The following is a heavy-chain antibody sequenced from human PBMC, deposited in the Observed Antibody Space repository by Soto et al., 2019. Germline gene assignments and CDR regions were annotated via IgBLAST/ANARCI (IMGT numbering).Heavy chain of an antibody. CDR2: IYYDGSNK. V-gene: IGHV3-33*01. D-gene: IGHD3-22*01. Sequence: QVQLVESGGGVVQPGRSLRLYCAVSGFTFSSYGMNWVRQAPGKGLEWVAAIYYDGSNKYYVDSVRGRFTISRDNFKNTLYLHMNILRAEDTAVYYCARDSKDDSSGYYAGFDYWGQGTLVTVSS. CDR3: ARDSKDDSSGYYAGFDY. J-gene: IGHJ4*02. CDR1: GFTFSSYG.